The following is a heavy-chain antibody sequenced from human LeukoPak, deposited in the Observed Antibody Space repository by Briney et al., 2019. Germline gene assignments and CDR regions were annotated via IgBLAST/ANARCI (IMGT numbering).Heavy chain of an antibody. CDR3: ARDEVGALPAYYYYMDV. CDR1: GGSISSYY. D-gene: IGHD1-26*01. Sequence: SETLSLTCTVSGGSISSYYWSWIRQPAGKGLEWIGRIYTSGSTNYNPSLKSRVTMSVDTSKNQFSLKLSSVTAADTAVYYCARDEVGALPAYYYYMDVWGKGTTVTISS. J-gene: IGHJ6*03. CDR2: IYTSGST. V-gene: IGHV4-4*07.